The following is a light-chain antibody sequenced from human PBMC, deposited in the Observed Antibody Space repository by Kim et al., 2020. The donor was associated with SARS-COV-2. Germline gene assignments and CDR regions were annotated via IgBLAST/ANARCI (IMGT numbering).Light chain of an antibody. CDR2: ATS. J-gene: IGKJ4*01. CDR3: QQYGSSSI. V-gene: IGKV3-20*01. CDR1: QSVSSNY. Sequence: LSPGERATLSCRASQSVSSNYLAWYQQKSGQAPRLLIYATSSRATGIPDRFSGSVSGTDFTLTISRLEPEDFAAYYCQQYGSSSIFGGGTKVDIK.